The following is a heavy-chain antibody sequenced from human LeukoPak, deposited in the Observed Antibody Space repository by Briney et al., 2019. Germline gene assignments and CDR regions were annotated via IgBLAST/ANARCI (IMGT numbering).Heavy chain of an antibody. Sequence: PGGSLRLSCAASGFTFSAYYMSWIRQAPGKGLEWVSAISGSGGSTYYAGSVKGRFTISRDNSKNTLYLQMNSLRAEDTAVYYCAKFIAVATEDYFDYWGQGTLVTVSS. CDR2: ISGSGGST. CDR3: AKFIAVATEDYFDY. V-gene: IGHV3-23*01. J-gene: IGHJ4*02. CDR1: GFTFSAYY. D-gene: IGHD6-19*01.